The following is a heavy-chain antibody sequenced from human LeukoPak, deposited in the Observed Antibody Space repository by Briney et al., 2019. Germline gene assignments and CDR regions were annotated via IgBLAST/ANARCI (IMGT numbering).Heavy chain of an antibody. CDR1: GFTFSSYG. V-gene: IGHV3-30*18. D-gene: IGHD2-21*02. CDR3: AKLARPHCSGDCLQIDY. Sequence: GGSLRLSCAASGFTFSSYGMHWVRQAPGKGLEWVAVISHDGSITYYVDSVKGRFTISRDNSKNTLYLQMHSLRAEDTAVYYCAKLARPHCSGDCLQIDYWGQGTLVPVSS. CDR2: ISHDGSIT. J-gene: IGHJ4*02.